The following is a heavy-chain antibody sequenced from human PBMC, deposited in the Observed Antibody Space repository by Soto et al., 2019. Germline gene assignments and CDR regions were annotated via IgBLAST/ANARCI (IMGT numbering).Heavy chain of an antibody. J-gene: IGHJ5*02. CDR1: GGSISSGGYS. CDR2: IYHSGST. CDR3: ARYLWVGELSDNWFDL. D-gene: IGHD3-10*01. V-gene: IGHV4-30-2*01. Sequence: PSETLSLTCAVSGGSISSGGYSWSWIRQPPGKGLEWIGYIYHSGSTYYNPSLKSRVTISVDTSKNQFSLKLSSVTAADTAVYYCARYLWVGELSDNWFDLWGQGTLVTVSS.